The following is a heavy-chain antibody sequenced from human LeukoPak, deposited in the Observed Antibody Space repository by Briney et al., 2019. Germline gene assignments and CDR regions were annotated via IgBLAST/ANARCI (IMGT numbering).Heavy chain of an antibody. CDR2: IYTSGST. Sequence: SETLSLTCTVSGGSISSYYGSWIRQPAGKGLEWIGRIYTSGSTNYNPSLKSRVTMSVDTSKNQFSLKLSSVTAADTAVYYCARADSSSWYRAFDIWGQGTMVTVSS. V-gene: IGHV4-4*07. J-gene: IGHJ3*02. D-gene: IGHD6-13*01. CDR3: ARADSSSWYRAFDI. CDR1: GGSISSYY.